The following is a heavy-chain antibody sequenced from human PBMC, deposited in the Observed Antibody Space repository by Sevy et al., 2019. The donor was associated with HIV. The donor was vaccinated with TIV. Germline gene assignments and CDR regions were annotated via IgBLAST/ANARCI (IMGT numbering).Heavy chain of an antibody. Sequence: GGSLRLTCAVSGFTVRNNYMSWVRRAPGKGLEWVSVLYTGGITYHADSVKGRFTMSRDNSKNTVYLQMNSLRADDTAVYYCARGAGDWNAFVIWVQGTMVTVSS. CDR2: LYTGGIT. J-gene: IGHJ3*02. CDR1: GFTVRNNY. D-gene: IGHD2-21*01. CDR3: ARGAGDWNAFVI. V-gene: IGHV3-53*01.